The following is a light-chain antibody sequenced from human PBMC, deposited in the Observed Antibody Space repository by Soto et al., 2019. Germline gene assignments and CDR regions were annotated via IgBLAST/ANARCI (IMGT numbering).Light chain of an antibody. J-gene: IGLJ2*01. Sequence: LTQPPSASGTPGQRVTISCSGSSSNIGSNYVYWYQQLPGTAPKLLIYRNNQRPSGVPDRFSGSKSGTSASLAISGLRSEDEADYYCAAWDDSLSGQVFGGGTKLTVL. CDR1: SSNIGSNY. CDR2: RNN. V-gene: IGLV1-47*01. CDR3: AAWDDSLSGQV.